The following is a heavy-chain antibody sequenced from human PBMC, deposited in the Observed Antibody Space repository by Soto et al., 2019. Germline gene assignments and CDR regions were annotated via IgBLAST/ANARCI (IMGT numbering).Heavy chain of an antibody. V-gene: IGHV3-23*01. CDR2: VSPSGGIT. J-gene: IGHJ4*02. D-gene: IGHD2-15*01. CDR1: GFAFNNHA. Sequence: EVQVLESGGDLIQPGGSLRLSCVVSGFAFNNHAIHWVRQAPGKGLEWVSGVSPSGGITYYSDSVKGRFTISRDNSKNTVHQQMNSLRAEATAVYYCAKVPSAAPLLDFWGQGTRVTVSS. CDR3: AKVPSAAPLLDF.